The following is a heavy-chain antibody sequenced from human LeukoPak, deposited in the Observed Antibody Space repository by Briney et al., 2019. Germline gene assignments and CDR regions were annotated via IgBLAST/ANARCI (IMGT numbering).Heavy chain of an antibody. CDR2: IYYSGST. J-gene: IGHJ3*02. V-gene: IGHV4-59*11. CDR3: AREGQDSRNAFDI. Sequence: PSETLSLTSTVSGGSISSHYWSWIRQPPGKGLEWMGYIYYSGSTNYNPPLKSRVTISVDTSKNQFSLKLSSVAAAFTAVYYCAREGQDSRNAFDIWGQGTMVTVSS. D-gene: IGHD3/OR15-3a*01. CDR1: GGSISSHY.